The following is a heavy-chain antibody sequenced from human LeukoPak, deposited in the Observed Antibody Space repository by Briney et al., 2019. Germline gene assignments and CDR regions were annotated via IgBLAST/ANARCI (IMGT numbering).Heavy chain of an antibody. D-gene: IGHD6-19*01. CDR2: ISAYNGNT. J-gene: IGHJ4*02. Sequence: GASVKVSCKASGYTFTGYYMHWVRQAPGQGLEWMGWISAYNGNTNYAQKLQGRVTMTTDTSTSTAYMELRSLRSDDTAVYYCARTIAVADAGDPYYFDYWGQGTLVTVSS. V-gene: IGHV1-18*04. CDR3: ARTIAVADAGDPYYFDY. CDR1: GYTFTGYY.